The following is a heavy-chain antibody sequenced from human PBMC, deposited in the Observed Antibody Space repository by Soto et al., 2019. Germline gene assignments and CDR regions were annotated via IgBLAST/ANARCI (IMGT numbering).Heavy chain of an antibody. CDR3: ARELHGGSYGMDV. CDR2: TTQDGNDK. CDR1: GFTFSPYY. V-gene: IGHV3-7*01. J-gene: IGHJ6*02. Sequence: GGSLRLSCAASGFTFSPYYMSWARQAPGKGLEWLAMTTQDGNDKHYVDSVRGRFTISREKAKNSLYLQMNSLSAGDTAVYYCARELHGGSYGMDVWGQGTTVTVSS.